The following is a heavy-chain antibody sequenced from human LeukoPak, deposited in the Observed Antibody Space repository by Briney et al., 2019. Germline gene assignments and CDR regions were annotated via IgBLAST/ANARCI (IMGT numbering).Heavy chain of an antibody. CDR1: GVSFRGYY. D-gene: IGHD2-2*01. V-gene: IGHV4-34*01. Sequence: PSETLSLTCAVSGVSFRGYYWSRSPQSPGRGLEWIGEINHSRSTNYNASLKRRVTISVDTSKNQFSLKLSSVTAADTAVYSCASGSTHYPHWGQGTLVTVSS. CDR2: INHSRST. J-gene: IGHJ4*02. CDR3: ASGSTHYPH.